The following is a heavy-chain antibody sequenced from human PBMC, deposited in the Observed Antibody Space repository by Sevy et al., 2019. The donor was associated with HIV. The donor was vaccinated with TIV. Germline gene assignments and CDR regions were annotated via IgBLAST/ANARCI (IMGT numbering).Heavy chain of an antibody. Sequence: SETLSLTCTVSGGSISSYYWSWIRQPAGKGLEWIGRICTSGSTNYNPSLKSRVTMSVDTSKNQFSLKLSSVTAADTAMYYCARDGGVGYCSSTSCLGWFDPWGQGTLVTVSS. CDR1: GGSISSYY. D-gene: IGHD2-2*01. CDR2: ICTSGST. V-gene: IGHV4-4*07. CDR3: ARDGGVGYCSSTSCLGWFDP. J-gene: IGHJ5*02.